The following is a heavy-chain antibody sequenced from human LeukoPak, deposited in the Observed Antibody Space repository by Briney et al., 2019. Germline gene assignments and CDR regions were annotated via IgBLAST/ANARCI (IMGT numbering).Heavy chain of an antibody. CDR3: ARGGFGYCGGDCYHYYGMDV. Sequence: SVKVSCKASGGTFSSYAISWVRQAPGQGLEWMGGIIPIFGTANYAQKFQGRVTITADESTSTAYMELSSLRSEDTAEYYCARGGFGYCGGDCYHYYGMDVWGQGTTVTVSS. D-gene: IGHD2-21*02. V-gene: IGHV1-69*13. CDR2: IIPIFGTA. CDR1: GGTFSSYA. J-gene: IGHJ6*02.